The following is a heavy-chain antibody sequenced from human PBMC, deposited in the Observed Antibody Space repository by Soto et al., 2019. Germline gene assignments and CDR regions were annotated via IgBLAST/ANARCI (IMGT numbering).Heavy chain of an antibody. V-gene: IGHV1-3*01. CDR3: VRDLDYFDGSGYYRTFDY. Sequence: ASVKVSCKASGYTFTSYAMHWVRQAPGQRLEWMGWINAGNGNTKYSQKFQGRVTITRDTSASTAYMELSSLRAEDTAVYYCVRDLDYFDGSGYYRTFDYWGQGTLVTVSS. CDR2: INAGNGNT. J-gene: IGHJ4*02. D-gene: IGHD3-22*01. CDR1: GYTFTSYA.